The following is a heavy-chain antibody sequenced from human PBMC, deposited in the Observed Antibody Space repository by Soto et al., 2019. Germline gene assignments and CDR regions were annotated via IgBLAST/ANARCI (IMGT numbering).Heavy chain of an antibody. J-gene: IGHJ6*02. CDR3: ARDVAGVRGYYYYGRDV. Sequence: EVQLVESGGGLIQPGGSLRLSCGASGFTVSSNYMSWVRQAAGKGLEWVSVIYSGGSTYYADSVKGRFTISRDNSKNTLYLQMNSLRAEDTAVYYCARDVAGVRGYYYYGRDVWGQGTTVTVSS. D-gene: IGHD6-19*01. V-gene: IGHV3-53*01. CDR2: IYSGGST. CDR1: GFTVSSNY.